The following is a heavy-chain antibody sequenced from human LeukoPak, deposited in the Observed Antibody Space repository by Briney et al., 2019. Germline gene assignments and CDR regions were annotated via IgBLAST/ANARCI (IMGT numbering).Heavy chain of an antibody. J-gene: IGHJ4*02. CDR2: IRYDGSNK. V-gene: IGHV3-30*02. CDR1: GFTFSNYG. CDR3: AKGVSGDPKYYFDC. Sequence: PGGSLRLSCAASGFTFSNYGMHWVRQAPGKGLERVAFIRYDGSNKYYADSVKGRFTISRDNAKNSLYLQMNSLRAEDMALYYCAKGVSGDPKYYFDCWGQGTLVTVSS. D-gene: IGHD3-16*01.